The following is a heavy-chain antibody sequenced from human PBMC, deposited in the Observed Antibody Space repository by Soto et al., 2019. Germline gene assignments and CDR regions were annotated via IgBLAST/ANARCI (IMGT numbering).Heavy chain of an antibody. D-gene: IGHD3-3*01. CDR1: GGSISSSSYY. J-gene: IGHJ4*02. Sequence: SETLSLTCTVSGGSISSSSYYWGWIRQPPGKGLEWIGSIYYSGSTYYNPSLKSRVTISVDTSKNQFSLKLSSVTAADTAVYYCASPTERITIFGVVIHDYFDYWGQGTLVTVSS. CDR2: IYYSGST. CDR3: ASPTERITIFGVVIHDYFDY. V-gene: IGHV4-39*01.